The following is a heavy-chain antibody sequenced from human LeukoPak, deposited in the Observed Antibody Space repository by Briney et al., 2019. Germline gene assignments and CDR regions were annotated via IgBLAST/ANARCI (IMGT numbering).Heavy chain of an antibody. D-gene: IGHD1-26*01. CDR1: GYTFTGYY. J-gene: IGHJ4*02. CDR3: ARALSWDRLGLLTVVY. Sequence: ASVKVSCKASGYTFTGYYMHWVRQAPGQGLEWMGWINPNSGGTNYAQKFQGRVTMTRDTSISTAYMELSRLRSDDTVVYYCARALSWDRLGLLTVVYWGQGTLVTVSS. V-gene: IGHV1-2*02. CDR2: INPNSGGT.